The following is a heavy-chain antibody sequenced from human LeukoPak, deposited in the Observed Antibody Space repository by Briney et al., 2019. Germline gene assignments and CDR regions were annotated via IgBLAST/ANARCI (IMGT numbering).Heavy chain of an antibody. CDR2: ISTSGSTV. CDR3: ARGRHCSGGRCYSDFDS. V-gene: IGHV3-48*03. D-gene: IGHD2-15*01. Sequence: PGGSLRLSCAASGFTFSSYEMNWVRQAPGKGLEWVSYISTSGSTVYYAYADSVKGRFTISRDNARNSLYLQMNSLRGEDTAVYYCARGRHCSGGRCYSDFDSWGQGTLVTVSS. J-gene: IGHJ4*02. CDR1: GFTFSSYE.